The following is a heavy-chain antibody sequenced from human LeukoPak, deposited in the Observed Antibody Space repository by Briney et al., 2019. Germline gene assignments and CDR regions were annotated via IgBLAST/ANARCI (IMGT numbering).Heavy chain of an antibody. Sequence: GGSLRLSCAASGFTFSSYWMSWVRQAPGKGLEWVANINQYGNEKYYVDSVRGRFTISKDNAKNSLFQQMNSLRAEDTAIYYCARDSSAEKGQQLANWGQGTLVTVSS. CDR1: GFTFSSYW. CDR3: ARDSSAEKGQQLAN. V-gene: IGHV3-7*04. CDR2: INQYGNEK. D-gene: IGHD6-13*01. J-gene: IGHJ4*02.